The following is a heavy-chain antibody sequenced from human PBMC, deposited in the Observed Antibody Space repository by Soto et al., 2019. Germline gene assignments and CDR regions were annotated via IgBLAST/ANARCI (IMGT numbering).Heavy chain of an antibody. J-gene: IGHJ2*01. CDR1: GGTFRRYA. V-gene: IGHV1-69*12. CDR3: ARGNHRWLQLWYFDL. Sequence: QVQLVQSGAEVKKPGSSVKVSCKASGGTFRRYAISWVRQAPGQGPEWMGGIIPIYGTVNYAQKFQGRVTITADESTSTAYMELSSLRSEDTAVYYCARGNHRWLQLWYFDLWGRGTLVTVSS. CDR2: IIPIYGTV. D-gene: IGHD5-12*01.